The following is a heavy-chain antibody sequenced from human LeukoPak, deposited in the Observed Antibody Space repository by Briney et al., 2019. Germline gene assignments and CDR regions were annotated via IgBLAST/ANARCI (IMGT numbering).Heavy chain of an antibody. Sequence: SETLSLTCAVYGGAFSGYYWSWIRQPPGNGLEWIGEIDHSGSTNYNPSLKTRVTISVDPSKIPLSLKMSSVTAADTAVYYCARGRGNTMVSSQATFDYWGQGTLVTVSS. J-gene: IGHJ4*02. D-gene: IGHD3-10*01. CDR1: GGAFSGYY. CDR3: ARGRGNTMVSSQATFDY. CDR2: IDHSGST. V-gene: IGHV4-34*01.